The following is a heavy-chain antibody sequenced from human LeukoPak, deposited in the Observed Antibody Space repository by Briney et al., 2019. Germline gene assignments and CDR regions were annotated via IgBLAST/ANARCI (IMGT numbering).Heavy chain of an antibody. V-gene: IGHV3-49*04. Sequence: GGSLRLSCAASGFTVSSNYMSWVRQAPGKGLEWVGFIRSKAYGGTTEYAASVKGRFTILRDDSKSIAYLQMNSLKTEDTAVYYCTRDRPDDFWSGYYKGFDYWGQGTLVTVSS. CDR3: TRDRPDDFWSGYYKGFDY. CDR1: GFTVSSNY. CDR2: IRSKAYGGTT. D-gene: IGHD3-3*01. J-gene: IGHJ4*02.